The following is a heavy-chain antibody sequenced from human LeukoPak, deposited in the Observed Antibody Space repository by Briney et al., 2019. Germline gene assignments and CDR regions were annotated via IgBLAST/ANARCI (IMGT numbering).Heavy chain of an antibody. V-gene: IGHV3-21*06. D-gene: IGHD6-19*01. CDR1: GFTLSTYD. Sequence: GGSLRLSCAASGFTLSTYDMHWVRQAPGKGLEWVSYISSSSSNIYDADSMKGRFTLSRDNTKNSLYLQMNSLRDEDTAVYYCARGLIYSSGWYDYWGQGTLVTVSS. J-gene: IGHJ4*02. CDR3: ARGLIYSSGWYDY. CDR2: ISSSSSNI.